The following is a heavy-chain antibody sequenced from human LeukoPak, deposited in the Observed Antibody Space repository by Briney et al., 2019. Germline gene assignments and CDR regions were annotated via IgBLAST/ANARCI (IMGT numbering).Heavy chain of an antibody. CDR3: ARGVLYYDILTGYLDYYMDV. J-gene: IGHJ6*03. CDR2: IYYSGST. Sequence: SETLSLTCTVSGGSISSYYWSWIRQPPGKGLEWIGYIYYSGSTNHNPSLKSRVTISVDTSKNQFSLKLSSVTAADTAVYYCARGVLYYDILTGYLDYYMDVWGKGTTVTISS. CDR1: GGSISSYY. V-gene: IGHV4-59*08. D-gene: IGHD3-9*01.